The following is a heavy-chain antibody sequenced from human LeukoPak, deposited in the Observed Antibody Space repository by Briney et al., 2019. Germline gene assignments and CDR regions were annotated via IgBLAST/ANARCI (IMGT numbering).Heavy chain of an antibody. Sequence: ASVKVSCKASGYTFTSYDINWVRQATGQGLEWMGWMNPTSGKTGYTQKFQGRVTITRNTSIGTAYMELSSLRSEDTAVYYCASGIAARPPPLDAFDIWGQGTMVTVSS. CDR3: ASGIAARPPPLDAFDI. CDR1: GYTFTSYD. V-gene: IGHV1-8*03. D-gene: IGHD6-6*01. CDR2: MNPTSGKT. J-gene: IGHJ3*02.